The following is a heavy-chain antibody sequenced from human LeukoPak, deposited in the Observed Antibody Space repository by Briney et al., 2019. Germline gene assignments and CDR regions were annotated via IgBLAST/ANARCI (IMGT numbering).Heavy chain of an antibody. J-gene: IGHJ5*02. Sequence: SETLSLTCAVSGGSISSYYWSWIRQPPGKGPEWIGYIYSSGSTNYNPSLKSRVTISVDTSKNQFSLKLSFVTAADTAVYYCARDRHGSGSAHSFDPWGQGTLVTVSS. CDR3: ARDRHGSGSAHSFDP. CDR2: IYSSGST. CDR1: GGSISSYY. D-gene: IGHD3-10*01. V-gene: IGHV4-59*01.